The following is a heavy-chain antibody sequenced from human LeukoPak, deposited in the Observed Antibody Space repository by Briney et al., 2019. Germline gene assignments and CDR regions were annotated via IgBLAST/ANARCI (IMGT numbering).Heavy chain of an antibody. D-gene: IGHD6-13*01. J-gene: IGHJ5*02. CDR2: IYTSGST. V-gene: IGHV4-4*07. CDR1: GGSISSYY. CDR3: ARDEQQLVGDWFDP. Sequence: SETLSLTCTVAGGSISSYYWSWLRQPAGKGLEWIGRIYTSGSTNYNPSLKSRATMSADTSKNQFSLKLSSVTAADTAVYYCARDEQQLVGDWFDPWGQGTLVTVSS.